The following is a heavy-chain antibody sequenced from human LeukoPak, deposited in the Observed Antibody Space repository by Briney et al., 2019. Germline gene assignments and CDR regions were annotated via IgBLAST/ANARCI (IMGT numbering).Heavy chain of an antibody. Sequence: GGSLRLSCAASRFTFSTYGMHWVRQAPGKGLEWVAVISFDGSYKSYADSMKGRFTISRDNSKNTLYLQMNSLRVEDTAVYYCAKDYGGENFDYWGEGTLVTVSS. CDR2: ISFDGSYK. V-gene: IGHV3-30*18. CDR3: AKDYGGENFDY. J-gene: IGHJ4*02. CDR1: RFTFSTYG. D-gene: IGHD4-23*01.